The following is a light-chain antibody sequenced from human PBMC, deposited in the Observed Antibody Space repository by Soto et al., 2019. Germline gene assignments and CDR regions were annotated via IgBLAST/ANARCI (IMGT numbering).Light chain of an antibody. V-gene: IGKV3-15*01. Sequence: EMVFTQSPSTLSPSPGERATLSCSVSQSVSNNLAWYQQKSGQAPRLLIYGASTRATGIPATFSGSGSGTEFTLTISSLQPEDSAVYYCQQFNVWPLTFGGGTKVDIK. CDR2: GAS. CDR3: QQFNVWPLT. J-gene: IGKJ4*01. CDR1: QSVSNN.